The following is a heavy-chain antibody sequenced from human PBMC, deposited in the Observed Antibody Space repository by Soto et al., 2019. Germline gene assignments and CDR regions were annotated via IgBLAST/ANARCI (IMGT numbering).Heavy chain of an antibody. D-gene: IGHD2-15*01. CDR1: GFTFSSYA. Sequence: GGSLRLSCAASGFTFSSYAMSWVRQAPGKGLEWVSAISGSGGSTYYADSVKGRFTISRDNSKNTLYLQMNSLRAEDTAVYYCAKHPRDIVVVVAATPLFYFDYWGQGTLVTVSS. J-gene: IGHJ4*02. V-gene: IGHV3-23*01. CDR3: AKHPRDIVVVVAATPLFYFDY. CDR2: ISGSGGST.